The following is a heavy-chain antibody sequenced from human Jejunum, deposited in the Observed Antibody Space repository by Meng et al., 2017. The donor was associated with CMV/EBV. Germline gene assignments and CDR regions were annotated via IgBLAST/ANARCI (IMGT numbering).Heavy chain of an antibody. V-gene: IGHV6-1*01. CDR3: ARGLYDSSWSTFDY. CDR2: AYYRSKWFY. Sequence: APLQRSGSGLVKPSPTLSLICAISGDSVSSKSAAWNWIRQSPSRGLEWLGRAYYRSKWFYDYALSVKSRININPDTSKNRFSLQLNSVTPEDTAVYYCARGLYDSSWSTFDYWGQGTLVTVSS. CDR1: GDSVSSKSAA. J-gene: IGHJ4*02. D-gene: IGHD6-13*01.